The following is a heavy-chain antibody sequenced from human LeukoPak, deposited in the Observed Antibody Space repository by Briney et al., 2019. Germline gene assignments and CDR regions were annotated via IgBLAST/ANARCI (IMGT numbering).Heavy chain of an antibody. D-gene: IGHD3-3*01. CDR3: ARDTGKSGYPDY. CDR2: IYSSGII. J-gene: IGHJ4*02. Sequence: PSETLTLTCTVSGGSISRYYLSWLRQPAGKAPEWIGRIYSSGIINYNPSLKSRVTMSLDNSKNQLSLKWSYVTAADTAVYYCARDTGKSGYPDYWGQGTLVTVSS. CDR1: GGSISRYY. V-gene: IGHV4-4*07.